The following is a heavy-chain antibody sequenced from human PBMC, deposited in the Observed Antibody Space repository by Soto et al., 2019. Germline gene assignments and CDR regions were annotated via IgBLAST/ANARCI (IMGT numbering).Heavy chain of an antibody. Sequence: LRLSCAASGFTVSNNYMSWVRQAPGKGLEWVSIIYRGGSTYYADSVQGRFTISRDNSKNTLFLQMSSLRAEDTAVYYCAREGGGVYCSGGSCYGRYFDFWGQGTRVTVSS. V-gene: IGHV3-53*01. D-gene: IGHD2-15*01. CDR3: AREGGGVYCSGGSCYGRYFDF. CDR1: GFTVSNNY. J-gene: IGHJ4*02. CDR2: IYRGGST.